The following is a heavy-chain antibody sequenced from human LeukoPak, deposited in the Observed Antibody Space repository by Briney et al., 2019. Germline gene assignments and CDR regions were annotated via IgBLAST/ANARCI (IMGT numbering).Heavy chain of an antibody. CDR2: INPNSGGT. J-gene: IGHJ4*02. V-gene: IGHV1-2*02. CDR1: GYTFTGYY. CDR3: ARVPVLGYCSGGSCYRFDF. Sequence: GASVKVSCKASGYTFTGYYMHWVRQAPGQGLEWMGWINPNSGGTNYAQKFQGRVTITRNTSISTAYMELSSLRSEDTAVYYCARVPVLGYCSGGSCYRFDFWGQGTLVTVSS. D-gene: IGHD2-15*01.